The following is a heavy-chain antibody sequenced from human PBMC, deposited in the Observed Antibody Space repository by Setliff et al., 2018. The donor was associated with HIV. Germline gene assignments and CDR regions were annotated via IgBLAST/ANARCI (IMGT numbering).Heavy chain of an antibody. Sequence: LRLSCETSGFIFGNYAMTWVRQRPGRGLEWVGVIYSGAGSTEYADSVKGRFTIFRDNSKNILFLRMDSLTADDTAIYYCAKLFYDFAWGTSRPTPFDNWGQGVLVTVSS. D-gene: IGHD3-16*01. CDR1: GFIFGNYA. J-gene: IGHJ4*02. CDR2: IYSGAGST. CDR3: AKLFYDFAWGTSRPTPFDN. V-gene: IGHV3-23*03.